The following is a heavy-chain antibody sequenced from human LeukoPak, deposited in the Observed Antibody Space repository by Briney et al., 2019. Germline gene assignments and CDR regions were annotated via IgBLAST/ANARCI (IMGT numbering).Heavy chain of an antibody. J-gene: IGHJ4*02. CDR1: GFTFSRSW. V-gene: IGHV3-74*01. CDR2: INSDESST. CDR3: TKSWVRGGHFDY. Sequence: PGGSLRLSCAAPGFTFSRSWMHWVRHAPGEGLVWVSRINSDESSTSYADSVKGRFTISRDNAKNTLYLQMNSLRAEDTAVYYCTKSWVRGGHFDYWGQGTLVTVSS. D-gene: IGHD3-10*01.